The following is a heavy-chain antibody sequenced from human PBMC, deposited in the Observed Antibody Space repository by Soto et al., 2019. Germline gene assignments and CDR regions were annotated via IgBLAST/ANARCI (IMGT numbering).Heavy chain of an antibody. D-gene: IGHD3-22*01. J-gene: IGHJ4*02. CDR2: INYSGST. V-gene: IGHV4-59*01. Sequence: QVQLQESGPGLVKPSETLSLTCSVSGGSFSSYYWSWLRQPPGKGLEWIGYINYSGSTDYNPSLKSRVTTSVDTSKNQFSLRLSSVTAADTALYYCARGHYYDSSGFSRHYYFDYWGQGTLVTVSS. CDR1: GGSFSSYY. CDR3: ARGHYYDSSGFSRHYYFDY.